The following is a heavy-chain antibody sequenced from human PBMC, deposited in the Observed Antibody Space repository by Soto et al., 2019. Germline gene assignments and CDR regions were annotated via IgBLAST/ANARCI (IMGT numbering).Heavy chain of an antibody. CDR3: ASYLNGKDFRSGYFLNYYYYGMDV. D-gene: IGHD3-3*01. Sequence: QVQLVQSGAEVKKPGSSVKVSCKASGGTFSSYAISWVRQAPGQGLEWMGGIIPIFGTANYAQKFQGRVTITADESTSTAYMELSSLRSEDTAVYYCASYLNGKDFRSGYFLNYYYYGMDVWGQGTTVTVSS. J-gene: IGHJ6*02. CDR2: IIPIFGTA. CDR1: GGTFSSYA. V-gene: IGHV1-69*01.